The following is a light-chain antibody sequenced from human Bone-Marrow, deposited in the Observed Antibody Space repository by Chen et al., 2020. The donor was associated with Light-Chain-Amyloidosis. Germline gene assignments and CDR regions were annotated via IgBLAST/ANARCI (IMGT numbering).Light chain of an antibody. CDR2: DAS. CDR3: QQFHNYPLT. Sequence: AIQLTQSPSSLSASVGDRVTITCRASQGINSGLAWYQQKPGKAPKLLIYDASSLERGVPSRFSGSGSGTGFTLTLSSLQPEDFASYYCQQFHNYPLTFGGGTKVEIK. J-gene: IGKJ4*01. V-gene: IGKV1D-13*01. CDR1: QGINSG.